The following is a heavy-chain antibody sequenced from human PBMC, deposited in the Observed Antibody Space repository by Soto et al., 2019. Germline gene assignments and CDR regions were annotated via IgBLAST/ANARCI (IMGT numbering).Heavy chain of an antibody. D-gene: IGHD4-17*01. CDR2: IYYSGST. J-gene: IGHJ6*02. CDR3: SGGSTYDYGDWYHHAMDI. CDR1: GVSISSGDYY. V-gene: IGHV4-30-4*01. Sequence: SETLSLTCTFSGVSISSGDYYWSWIGQPPGKGLEWIGYIYYSGSTYYNPSLKSRVTISVDTSKNQFSLKLSSVTAADTAVYYRSGGSTYDYGDWYHHAMDIWGQGTMVTVSS.